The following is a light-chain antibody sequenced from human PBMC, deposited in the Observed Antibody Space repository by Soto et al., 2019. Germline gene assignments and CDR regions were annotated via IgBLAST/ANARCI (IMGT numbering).Light chain of an antibody. Sequence: QSVLTQPPSVSGAPGQRVTISCTGSNSNIGAGYDVHWYQQLPGTAPKLLIYGNSNRPSGVPDRFSGSKSGTSASLTITGLQAEDEADYHCTSYTRDTALVFGTGTKVTVL. CDR2: GNS. V-gene: IGLV1-40*01. J-gene: IGLJ1*01. CDR1: NSNIGAGYD. CDR3: TSYTRDTALV.